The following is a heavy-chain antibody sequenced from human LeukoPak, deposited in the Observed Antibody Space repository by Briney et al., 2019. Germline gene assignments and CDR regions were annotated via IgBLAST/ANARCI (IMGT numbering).Heavy chain of an antibody. CDR1: GGSISSYY. CDR2: IYTSGST. Sequence: SETLSLTCTVSGGSISSYYWSWIRQPAGKGLEWIGRIYTSGSTNYNPSLKSRVTMSVDTSKNQVSLKLSSLTAADTDVYYCARGLVVPAAMKGGTYYYYYYMDVWGKGTTVTVSS. J-gene: IGHJ6*03. D-gene: IGHD2-2*01. CDR3: ARGLVVPAAMKGGTYYYYYYMDV. V-gene: IGHV4-4*07.